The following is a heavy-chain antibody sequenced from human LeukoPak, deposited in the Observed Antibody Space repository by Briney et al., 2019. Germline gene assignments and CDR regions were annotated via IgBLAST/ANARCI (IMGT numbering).Heavy chain of an antibody. J-gene: IGHJ4*02. D-gene: IGHD3-16*02. CDR1: GFTVSSNY. CDR2: IYSGGST. CDR3: ANAQGYPYYFDY. V-gene: IGHV3-66*01. Sequence: GGSLRLSCAASGFTVSSNYMNWVRQAPGKGPEWVSVIYSGGSTYYTDSVKGRFTISRDNSKNTLYLQTNSLRAEDTAVYFCANAQGYPYYFDYWGQGTLVTVSS.